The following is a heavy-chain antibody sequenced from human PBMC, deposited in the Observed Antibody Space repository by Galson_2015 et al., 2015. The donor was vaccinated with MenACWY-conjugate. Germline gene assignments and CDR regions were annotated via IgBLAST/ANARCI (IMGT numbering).Heavy chain of an antibody. Sequence: SLRLSCAASRFTFSSYSMNWVRQAPGKGLEWVSYISSSSSYTNYADSVKGRFTISRDNAKNSLYLQMNSLRAEDTAVYYCARSGEAAAGSSWFDPWGQGTLVTVSS. V-gene: IGHV3-21*05. CDR1: RFTFSSYS. J-gene: IGHJ5*02. CDR3: ARSGEAAAGSSWFDP. CDR2: ISSSSSYT. D-gene: IGHD6-13*01.